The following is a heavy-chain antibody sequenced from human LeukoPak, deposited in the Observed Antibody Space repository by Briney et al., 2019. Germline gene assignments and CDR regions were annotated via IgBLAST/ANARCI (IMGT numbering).Heavy chain of an antibody. CDR2: IYHSGST. D-gene: IGHD3-22*01. J-gene: IGHJ4*02. Sequence: PSETLSLTCAVSGYSISSGYYWGWIRQPPVKGLEWLGSIYHSGSTYYNPSLKSRVTISVDTSKNQFSLKLSSVTAADTAVYYCARLSPEYYYDSSGYPNIWGQGTLVTVSS. CDR1: GYSISSGYY. CDR3: ARLSPEYYYDSSGYPNI. V-gene: IGHV4-38-2*01.